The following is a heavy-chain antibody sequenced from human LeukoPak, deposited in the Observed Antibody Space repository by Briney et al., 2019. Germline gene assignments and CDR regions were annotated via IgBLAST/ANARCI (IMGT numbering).Heavy chain of an antibody. V-gene: IGHV3-30-3*01. Sequence: GGSLRLSCAASGFTFSSYAMHWVRQAPGKGLEWVAVISYDGSNKYYADSVKGRFTISRDNSKNTLYLQMNSLRAEDTAVYYCARDVVVREVIKGTYYYYGMDVWGQGTTVTVSS. CDR1: GFTFSSYA. CDR2: ISYDGSNK. D-gene: IGHD3-10*01. CDR3: ARDVVVREVIKGTYYYYGMDV. J-gene: IGHJ6*02.